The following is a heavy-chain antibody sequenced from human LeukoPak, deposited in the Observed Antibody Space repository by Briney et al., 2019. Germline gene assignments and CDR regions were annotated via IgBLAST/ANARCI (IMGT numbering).Heavy chain of an antibody. CDR2: ISSSSSYI. Sequence: GGSLRLSCAASGFTFSSYSMNWVRQAPGKGLEWVSSISSSSSYIYYAASVKGRFTISSDNAKNSLYLQMNSLRAEDTAVYYCARVGVDYYDSIMGYWGQGTLVTVSS. J-gene: IGHJ4*02. CDR1: GFTFSSYS. D-gene: IGHD3-22*01. CDR3: ARVGVDYYDSIMGY. V-gene: IGHV3-21*01.